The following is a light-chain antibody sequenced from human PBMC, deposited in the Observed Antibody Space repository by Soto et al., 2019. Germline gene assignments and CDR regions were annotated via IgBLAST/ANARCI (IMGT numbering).Light chain of an antibody. Sequence: QSVLTQPASASVTPGQRVTISCSGSTSNIGRNPVIWYQQLPGSAPKLLIYSSNQRPSGIPDRFSGSKSGTSAPLAISGSQSVDEADYYCAAWDDRLNAYVFGTGTKHTVL. CDR3: AAWDDRLNAYV. J-gene: IGLJ1*01. CDR2: SSN. CDR1: TSNIGRNP. V-gene: IGLV1-44*01.